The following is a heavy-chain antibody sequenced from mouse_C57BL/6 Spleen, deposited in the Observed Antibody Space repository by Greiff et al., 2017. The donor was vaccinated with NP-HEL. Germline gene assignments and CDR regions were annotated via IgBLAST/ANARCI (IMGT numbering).Heavy chain of an antibody. CDR1: GYAFSSSW. CDR2: IYPGDGDT. CDR3: ARSDYYVSSPYYAMDY. Sequence: QVQLQQSGPELVKPGASVKISCKASGYAFSSSWMNWVKQRPGKGLEWIGRIYPGDGDTNYNGKLKGKATLTADKSSSTAYMQLSSLTSEDSAVYFCARSDYYVSSPYYAMDYWGQGTSVTVSS. J-gene: IGHJ4*01. V-gene: IGHV1-82*01. D-gene: IGHD1-1*01.